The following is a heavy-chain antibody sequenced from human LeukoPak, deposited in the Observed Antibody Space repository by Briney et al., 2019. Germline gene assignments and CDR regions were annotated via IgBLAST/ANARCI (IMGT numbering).Heavy chain of an antibody. CDR2: IYYSGST. J-gene: IGHJ5*02. CDR1: GGSICSGGYY. D-gene: IGHD3-10*01. V-gene: IGHV4-31*03. CDR3: ARDRGARRGNGFDP. Sequence: PSETLSLTCTVSGGSICSGGYYWSWIRQHPGKGLEWIGYIYYSGSTYYNPSLKSRVTISVDTSKNQFSLKLSSVTAADTAVYYCARDRGARRGNGFDPWGQGTLVTVSS.